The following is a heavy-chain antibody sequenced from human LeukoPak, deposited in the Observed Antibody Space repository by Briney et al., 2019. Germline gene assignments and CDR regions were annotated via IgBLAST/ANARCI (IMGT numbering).Heavy chain of an antibody. J-gene: IGHJ3*02. D-gene: IGHD3-10*01. CDR1: GFTFSSYS. CDR3: GRVGGPSKATKGDAFDI. CDR2: ISSGSTYM. V-gene: IGHV3-21*01. Sequence: GGSLRLSCAASGFTFSSYSMNWVRQAPGKGLEWVSSISSGSTYMYYADSVKGRFTISRDNAQNSMYLQMNSLRAEDTAVYYWGRVGGPSKATKGDAFDIRGQRTMVTVSS.